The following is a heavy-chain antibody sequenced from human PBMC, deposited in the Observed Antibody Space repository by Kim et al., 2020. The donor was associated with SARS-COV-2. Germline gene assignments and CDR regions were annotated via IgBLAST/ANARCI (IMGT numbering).Heavy chain of an antibody. J-gene: IGHJ5*02. Sequence: SETLSLTCAVYDGSFSGYFWTWIRQTPGKGLEWIGEIIHNGRTNYNPSLQSRVTISVDKSKNQFSLKLSSVTAADTAVYYCARRGRKGIGDRVFWFDPWGQGTLVTVSS. CDR1: DGSFSGYF. V-gene: IGHV4-34*12. CDR2: IIHNGRT. D-gene: IGHD2-21*01. CDR3: ARRGRKGIGDRVFWFDP.